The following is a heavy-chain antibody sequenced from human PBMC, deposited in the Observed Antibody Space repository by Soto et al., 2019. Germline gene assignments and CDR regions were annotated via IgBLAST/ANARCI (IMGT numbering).Heavy chain of an antibody. Sequence: SGPTLVNPTQTLTLTCTFSGFSLSTSGMRVSWIRQPPGKALEWLARIDWDDEKFYITSLKTRLTISKDTYKNQVVLTMTNMYPGDTATYYCARTRGAALLDYWGQGTLVTVSS. J-gene: IGHJ4*02. V-gene: IGHV2-70*04. CDR3: ARTRGAALLDY. D-gene: IGHD3-10*01. CDR2: IDWDDEK. CDR1: GFSLSTSGMR.